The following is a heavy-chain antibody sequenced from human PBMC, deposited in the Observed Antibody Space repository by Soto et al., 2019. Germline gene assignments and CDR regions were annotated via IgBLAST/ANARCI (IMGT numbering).Heavy chain of an antibody. CDR2: INPSVGST. D-gene: IGHD3-22*01. J-gene: IGHJ4*02. CDR3: ARESAGRDAFESRGDFDY. V-gene: IGHV1-46*01. CDR1: GYFFTSYS. Sequence: ASVKVSCKASGYFFTSYSMHWVRQAPGQGLEWMGMINPSVGSTTYAQKFQGRVTMTRDTSTNTVYMELSSLRSEDTAVYYCARESAGRDAFESRGDFDYWGQGTLVTVSS.